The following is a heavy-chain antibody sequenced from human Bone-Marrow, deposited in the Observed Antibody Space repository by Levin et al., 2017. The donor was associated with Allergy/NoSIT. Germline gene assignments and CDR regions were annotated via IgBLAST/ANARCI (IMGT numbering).Heavy chain of an antibody. V-gene: IGHV3-23*01. D-gene: IGHD4-17*01. J-gene: IGHJ3*01. CDR1: GITFRNYA. CDR3: GRDPNGDYVGAFAF. CDR2: ITGSGGGT. Sequence: GGSLRLSCAASGITFRNYAMTWVRQAPGKGLEWVSSITGSGGGTSYADSVKGRFSISRDNSKNTLYLQMNSLRDEDTAIYYCGRDPNGDYVGAFAFWGRGTMVTVSS.